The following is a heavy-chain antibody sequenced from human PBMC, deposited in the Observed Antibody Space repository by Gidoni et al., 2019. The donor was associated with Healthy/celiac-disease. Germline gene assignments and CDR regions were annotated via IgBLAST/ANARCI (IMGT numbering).Heavy chain of an antibody. J-gene: IGHJ6*02. CDR3: ARAWVHYYDSSGYYPLGYYYGMDV. D-gene: IGHD3-22*01. CDR1: GGTFRSYA. V-gene: IGHV1-69*01. Sequence: QVQLVQSGAEVKKPCSSVKVSCKASGGTFRSYAICRVRQAPGQGLEWMGGIIPIFGTANYAQKFQGRVTITADESTSTAYMELSSLRSEDTAVYYCARAWVHYYDSSGYYPLGYYYGMDVWGQGTTVTVSS. CDR2: IIPIFGTA.